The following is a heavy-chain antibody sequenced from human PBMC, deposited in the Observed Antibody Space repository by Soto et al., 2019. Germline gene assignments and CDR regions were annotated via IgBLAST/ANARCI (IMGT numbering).Heavy chain of an antibody. D-gene: IGHD3-10*01. Sequence: QLQLQESGPGLVKPSETLSLTCTVSGGSISSSSYYWGWIRQPPGKGLEWIGSIYYSGSTYYNPSLKSRVTISVDTSKNQFSLKLSSVTAADTAVYYCARRYYYGSEYPDYWGQGTLVTVSS. CDR3: ARRYYYGSEYPDY. CDR1: GGSISSSSYY. J-gene: IGHJ4*02. V-gene: IGHV4-39*01. CDR2: IYYSGST.